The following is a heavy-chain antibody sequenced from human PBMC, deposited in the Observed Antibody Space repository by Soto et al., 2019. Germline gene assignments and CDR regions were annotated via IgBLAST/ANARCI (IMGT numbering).Heavy chain of an antibody. CDR2: ISSSGSHT. D-gene: IGHD6-13*01. CDR3: ARVGSTSAAGVLDY. Sequence: VGSLRLSCTGSGFTFADYTMSWVRQAPGKGLEWVSYISSSGSHTPYADSVKGRFTISRDNAKNSVYLQMNSLRAEDTAVYYCARVGSTSAAGVLDYWGQGTLVTVSS. CDR1: GFTFADYT. V-gene: IGHV3-11*06. J-gene: IGHJ4*02.